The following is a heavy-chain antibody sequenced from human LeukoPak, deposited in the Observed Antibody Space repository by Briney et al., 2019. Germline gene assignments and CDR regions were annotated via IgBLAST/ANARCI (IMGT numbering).Heavy chain of an antibody. CDR1: GFTFRRYG. CDR3: ARDRGMTTNSFDY. J-gene: IGHJ4*02. V-gene: IGHV3-30*19. D-gene: IGHD4-11*01. Sequence: PGGSLRLSCAASGFTFRRYGMHWVRQAPGKGLEWVTLISYDGSKKYYADSVKGRFTISRDNSKDTLFLQMNSLRSEDTAVYYCARDRGMTTNSFDYWGQGTLVTVSS. CDR2: ISYDGSKK.